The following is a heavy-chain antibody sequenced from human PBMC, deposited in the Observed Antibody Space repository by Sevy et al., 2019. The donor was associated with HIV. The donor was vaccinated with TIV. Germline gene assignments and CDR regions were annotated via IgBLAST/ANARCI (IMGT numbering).Heavy chain of an antibody. CDR1: GYTLNEFS. V-gene: IGHV1-24*01. CDR2: FDPEDGDPEDGKT. Sequence: ASVKVSCKVSGYTLNEFSMHWVRQAPGKGLEWMTTFDPEDGDPEDGKTIYAQMFLGRVTVTEDTSTDTAYMELSSLRSEDTAVYYCATTKDYYDSSGYPFAYWGQGTLVTDSS. D-gene: IGHD3-22*01. CDR3: ATTKDYYDSSGYPFAY. J-gene: IGHJ4*02.